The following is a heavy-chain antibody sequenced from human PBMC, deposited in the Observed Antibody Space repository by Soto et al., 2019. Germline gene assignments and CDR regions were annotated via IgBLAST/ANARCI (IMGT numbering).Heavy chain of an antibody. CDR1: GGTFSSYA. CDR3: ARESPTYLRYFDCPHPVSPNYYYYYGMDV. Sequence: QVQLVQSGAEVKKPGTSVKVSCKASGGTFSSYAISWVRQAPGQGLEWMGGIIPIFGTANYAQKFQGRVTITADKPKSTAYMELSSLRSEDTAVYYCARESPTYLRYFDCPHPVSPNYYYYYGMDVWGQGTTVTVSS. V-gene: IGHV1-69*06. J-gene: IGHJ6*02. CDR2: IIPIFGTA. D-gene: IGHD3-9*01.